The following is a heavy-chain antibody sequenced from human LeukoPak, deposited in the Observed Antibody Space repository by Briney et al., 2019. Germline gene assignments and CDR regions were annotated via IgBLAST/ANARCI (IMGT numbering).Heavy chain of an antibody. CDR3: TSDLPLTGESSGYSAFEI. V-gene: IGHV3-53*01. CDR2: IYRGGST. Sequence: GGSLRLSCAASGFTVSSNYMSWVRQAPGKGLEWVSVIYRGGSTYYADSVKGRFTISRDNSKNTLYLQMNSLRAEDTAVYYCTSDLPLTGESSGYSAFEIWGQGTMVTVSS. D-gene: IGHD3-22*01. J-gene: IGHJ3*02. CDR1: GFTVSSNY.